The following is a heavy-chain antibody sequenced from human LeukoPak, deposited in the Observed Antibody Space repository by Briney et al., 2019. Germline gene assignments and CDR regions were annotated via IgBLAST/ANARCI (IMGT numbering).Heavy chain of an antibody. J-gene: IGHJ6*03. CDR2: ISGSGGST. Sequence: GGSLRLSCAASGFTFGSCAMSWVRQAPGKGLEWVSAISGSGGSTYYADSVKGRLTISRDNSKNTLYLQMNSLRAEDTAVYYCAKDTTYYYYYYMDVWGKGTTVTVSS. D-gene: IGHD1-1*01. V-gene: IGHV3-23*01. CDR3: AKDTTYYYYYYMDV. CDR1: GFTFGSCA.